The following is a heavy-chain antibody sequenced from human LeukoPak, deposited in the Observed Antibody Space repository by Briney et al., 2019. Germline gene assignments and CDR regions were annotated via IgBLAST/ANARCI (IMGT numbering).Heavy chain of an antibody. V-gene: IGHV3-21*01. CDR3: ARELMRSFDK. CDR2: ISSSSDFI. CDR1: GFTFNTYA. J-gene: IGHJ4*02. Sequence: GGSLRLSCAASGFTFNTYAMDWVRQAPGKGLEWVSSISSSSDFIAYADSVRGRFTISRDNAKNSLFLQMNSLRADDTALYYCARELMRSFDKGGQGTLVTVSS. D-gene: IGHD3-10*01.